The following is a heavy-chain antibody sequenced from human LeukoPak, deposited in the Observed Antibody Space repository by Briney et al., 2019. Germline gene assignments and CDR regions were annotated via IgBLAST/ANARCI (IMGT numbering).Heavy chain of an antibody. CDR1: VYSFTVYY. CDR2: INTNSGGT. Sequence: SVKVSFKASVYSFTVYYMHWVRQAPGQGLEWMGWINTNSGGTNYAQKFQGRVTMTRDTSISTAYMELSRLRSEDTAVYYCARDGVRGSYCGGYFDYWGQGTLVTVSS. J-gene: IGHJ4*02. D-gene: IGHD1-26*01. V-gene: IGHV1-2*02. CDR3: ARDGVRGSYCGGYFDY.